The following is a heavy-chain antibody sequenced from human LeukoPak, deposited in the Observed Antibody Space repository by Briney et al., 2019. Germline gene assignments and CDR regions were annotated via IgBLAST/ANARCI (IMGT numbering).Heavy chain of an antibody. V-gene: IGHV1-18*01. D-gene: IGHD6-6*01. CDR1: GYTFTSYG. CDR2: ISAYNGNT. J-gene: IGHJ6*03. CDR3: ARTSIAARPGPYYYYYMDV. Sequence: ASVKVSCKASGYTFTSYGISWVRQAPGQGLEWIGWISAYNGNTNYAQKLQGRVTMTTDTSTSTAYMELRSLRSDDTAVYYCARTSIAARPGPYYYYYMDVWGKGTTVTVSS.